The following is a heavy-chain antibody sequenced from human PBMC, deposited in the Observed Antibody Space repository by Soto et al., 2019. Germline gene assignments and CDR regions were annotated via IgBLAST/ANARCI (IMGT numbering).Heavy chain of an antibody. CDR1: GGSVSSGAYY. D-gene: IGHD5-12*01. CDR2: IYYSGST. V-gene: IGHV4-31*02. CDR3: ARARLRAVYAFDI. J-gene: IGHJ3*02. Sequence: TLSLTWTVSGGSVSSGAYYWTWIRQRPGKGLEWIGYIYYSGSTYYSPSLKSRLSISLDTSKNQFSLRLSSVTAADTAMYYCARARLRAVYAFDIWGQGTMVTVSS.